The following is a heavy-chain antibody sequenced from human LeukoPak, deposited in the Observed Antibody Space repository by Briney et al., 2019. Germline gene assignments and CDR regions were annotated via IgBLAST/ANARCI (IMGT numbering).Heavy chain of an antibody. CDR2: ISGSGGST. V-gene: IGHV3-23*01. CDR3: AKGVSDCSSTSCPDAFDI. J-gene: IGHJ3*02. D-gene: IGHD2-2*01. CDR1: GFTFSSYG. Sequence: PGGSLRLSCAASGFTFSSYGMHWVRQAPGKGLEWVSAISGSGGSTYYADSVKGRFTISRDNSKNTLYLQMNSLRAEDTAVYYCAKGVSDCSSTSCPDAFDIWGQGTMVTVSS.